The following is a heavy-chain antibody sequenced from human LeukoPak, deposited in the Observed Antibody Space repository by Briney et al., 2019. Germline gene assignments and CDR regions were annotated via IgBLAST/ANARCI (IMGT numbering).Heavy chain of an antibody. CDR2: IKQDGSEK. CDR1: GFTFSSYW. J-gene: IGHJ6*03. D-gene: IGHD6-13*01. V-gene: IGHV3-7*01. CDR3: ARDFSSSWYPYYYYMDV. Sequence: PGGSLRLSCAASGFTFSSYWMGWVRQAPGKGLEWVANIKQDGSEKYYVDSVKGRFTISRDNAKNSLYLQMNSLRAEDTAVYYCARDFSSSWYPYYYYMDVWGKGTTVTVSS.